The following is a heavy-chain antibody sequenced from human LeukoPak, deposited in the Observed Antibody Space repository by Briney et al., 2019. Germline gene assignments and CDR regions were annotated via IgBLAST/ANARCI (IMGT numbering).Heavy chain of an antibody. V-gene: IGHV1-24*01. CDR1: GYTLTELS. Sequence: ASVKVSCKVSGYTLTELSMHWVRQAPGKGLEWMGGFDPEDGETIYAQKFQGRVTMTEDTSTDTAYMELSSLGSEDTAVYYCATDRDYSNHPPESRPLYYYYGMDVWGQGTTVTVSS. J-gene: IGHJ6*02. CDR2: FDPEDGET. D-gene: IGHD4-11*01. CDR3: ATDRDYSNHPPESRPLYYYYGMDV.